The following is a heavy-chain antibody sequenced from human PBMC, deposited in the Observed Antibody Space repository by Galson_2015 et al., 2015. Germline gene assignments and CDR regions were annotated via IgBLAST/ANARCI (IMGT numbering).Heavy chain of an antibody. V-gene: IGHV7-4-1*02. Sequence: SVKVSCKASGYILNGYRLNWVRQAPGQGLEWMGWINGNNGNPTYAQGFTGRFVFSLDTSVSTAYLQITSLKPEDTAVYSCARTSSSGWYTDFWGQGVLVIVSS. CDR1: GYILNGYR. CDR2: INGNNGNP. D-gene: IGHD6-19*01. CDR3: ARTSSSGWYTDF. J-gene: IGHJ4*02.